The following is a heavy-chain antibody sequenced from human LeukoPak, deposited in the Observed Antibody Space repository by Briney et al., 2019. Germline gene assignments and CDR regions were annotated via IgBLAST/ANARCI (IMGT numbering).Heavy chain of an antibody. CDR2: ISYDGSNK. J-gene: IGHJ6*02. V-gene: IGHV3-30*18. CDR3: AKGFAGMDV. CDR1: GFTFSSYS. D-gene: IGHD3-3*01. Sequence: GGSLRLSCAASGFTFSSYSMHWVRQAPGKGLEWVAVISYDGSNKYYADSVKGRFTISRDDSKNTLYLQMNSLRAEDTAVYYCAKGFAGMDVWGQGTTVTVSS.